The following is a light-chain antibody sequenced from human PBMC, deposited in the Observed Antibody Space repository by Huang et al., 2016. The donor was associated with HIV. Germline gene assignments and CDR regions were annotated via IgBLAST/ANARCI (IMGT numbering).Light chain of an antibody. J-gene: IGKJ1*01. CDR1: RDIKTY. V-gene: IGKV1-9*01. Sequence: IQLTQSPSSLSASVGDRVTITCRASRDIKTYLAWFNQRPVRAPKFLIFAASFLESGVPSRFSGSGAGTEFTLTINGLQPEDFGTYYCQQVDSYPRTFGQGTNVDVK. CDR2: AAS. CDR3: QQVDSYPRT.